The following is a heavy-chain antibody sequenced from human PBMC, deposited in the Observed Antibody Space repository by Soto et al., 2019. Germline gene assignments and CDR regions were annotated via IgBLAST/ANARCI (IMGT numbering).Heavy chain of an antibody. J-gene: IGHJ4*02. D-gene: IGHD1-7*01. V-gene: IGHV4-34*01. CDR1: GGSFSGYY. Sequence: SETLSLTCAVYGGSFSGYYWSWIRQPPGKGLEWIGEINHSGSTNYNPSLKSRVTISVDTSKNQFSLKLSSVTAADTAVYYCARITGTHDYWGQGTLVTVS. CDR2: INHSGST. CDR3: ARITGTHDY.